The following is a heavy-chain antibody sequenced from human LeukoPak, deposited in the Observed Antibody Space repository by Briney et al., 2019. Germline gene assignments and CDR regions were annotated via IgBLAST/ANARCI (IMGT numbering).Heavy chain of an antibody. CDR1: GFTFSSYW. CDR3: ARGPDDGY. D-gene: IGHD1-14*01. J-gene: IGHJ4*02. CDR2: ISSSSSYI. V-gene: IGHV3-21*01. Sequence: GGSLRLSYAASGFTFSSYWMSRVRQAPGKGLEWVSSISSSSSYIYYADSVKGRFTISRDNAKNSLYLQMNSLRAEDTAVYYCARGPDDGYWGQGTLVTVSS.